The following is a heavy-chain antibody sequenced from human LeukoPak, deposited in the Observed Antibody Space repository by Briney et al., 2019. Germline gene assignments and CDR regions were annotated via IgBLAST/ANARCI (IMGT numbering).Heavy chain of an antibody. CDR1: GGSISSYY. D-gene: IGHD2-21*02. V-gene: IGHV4-59*08. CDR2: IYYSGST. Sequence: SETLSLTCTVSGGSISSYYWSWIRQPPGKGLEWIGYIYYSGSTNYNPSLKSRVTISVDTSKNQFSLKLSSVTAADTAVYYCARLEQHIVVVTAIPSDDAFDIWGQGTMVTVSS. CDR3: ARLEQHIVVVTAIPSDDAFDI. J-gene: IGHJ3*02.